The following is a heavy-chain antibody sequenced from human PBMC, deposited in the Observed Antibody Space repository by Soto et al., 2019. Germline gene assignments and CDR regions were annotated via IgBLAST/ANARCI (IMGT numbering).Heavy chain of an antibody. D-gene: IGHD3-22*01. Sequence: EGPLVESGGGLVQPGGSLRLSCAASGFTFSSYWMTWVRQAPGKGLEWVANIKQDGSEKYYVDSVKGRFTISRDNAENSLYLQLTSLRAEDTAVYYCAREVGRYVDSKGYRLFAFDYWGQGALVTVSS. CDR1: GFTFSSYW. CDR3: AREVGRYVDSKGYRLFAFDY. J-gene: IGHJ4*02. CDR2: IKQDGSEK. V-gene: IGHV3-7*03.